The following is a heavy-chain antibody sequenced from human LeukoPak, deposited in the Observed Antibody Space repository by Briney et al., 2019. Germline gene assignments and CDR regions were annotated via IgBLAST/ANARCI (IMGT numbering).Heavy chain of an antibody. Sequence: ASVKVSCKASGYTFTSYYMHWVRQAPGQGLEWMGIINPSGGSTSYAQKFQGRVTMTRDTSTSTVYMELSSLRSEDTAVYYCARQQYDMVVVPAALAYWGQGTLVTVSS. V-gene: IGHV1-46*03. CDR1: GYTFTSYY. CDR2: INPSGGST. D-gene: IGHD2-2*01. J-gene: IGHJ4*02. CDR3: ARQQYDMVVVPAALAY.